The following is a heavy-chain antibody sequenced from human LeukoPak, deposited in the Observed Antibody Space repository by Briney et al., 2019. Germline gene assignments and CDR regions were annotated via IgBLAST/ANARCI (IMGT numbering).Heavy chain of an antibody. CDR1: GYTFTSYG. CDR3: AILIAAYYGSWGPRFDP. J-gene: IGHJ5*02. CDR2: ISAYNGNT. V-gene: IGHV1-18*01. Sequence: ASVKVSCKASGYTFTSYGISWVRQSPGQGLERMGWISAYNGNTNYAQKLQGRVTMTTDTSTSTAYMELRSLRSDDTAVYYCAILIAAYYGSWGPRFDPWGQGTLVTVSS. D-gene: IGHD3-10*01.